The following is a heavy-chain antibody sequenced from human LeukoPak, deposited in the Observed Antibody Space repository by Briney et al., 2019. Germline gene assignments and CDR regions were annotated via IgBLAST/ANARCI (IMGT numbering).Heavy chain of an antibody. J-gene: IGHJ4*02. CDR2: ISWNSGSI. CDR1: GFTFDDYA. V-gene: IGHV3-9*03. CDR3: AKSRGGLVHLALDY. D-gene: IGHD6-6*01. Sequence: GGSLRLSCGAPGFTFDDYAIHWVRQAPGKGLERVSGISWNSGSIGYADSVKGRFTISRDNAKSSLYLQMNSLRAEDMGLYYCAKSRGGLVHLALDYWGQGTLVTVSS.